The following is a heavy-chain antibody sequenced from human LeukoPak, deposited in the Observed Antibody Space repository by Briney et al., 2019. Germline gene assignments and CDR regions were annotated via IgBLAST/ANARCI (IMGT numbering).Heavy chain of an antibody. J-gene: IGHJ3*02. CDR3: ARLTLRKYSYAMHI. D-gene: IGHD3-16*01. CDR1: GDSISSHH. Sequence: PSETLSLTCIVSGDSISSHHWSWIRQPPGKGLECIGYFYYSGSTNYNPSLKSRVTMSEDTSKNQISLRLTSVTAADTAVYYCARLTLRKYSYAMHIWGPGTMVSVSS. CDR2: FYYSGST. V-gene: IGHV4-59*08.